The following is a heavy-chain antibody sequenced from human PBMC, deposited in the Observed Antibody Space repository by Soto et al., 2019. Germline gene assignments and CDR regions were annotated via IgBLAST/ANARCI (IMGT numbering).Heavy chain of an antibody. CDR3: ARGPLLLYYYDSSGFTTQPDY. CDR2: IWYDGSNK. Sequence: GGSLRLSCAASGFTFSSYGMHWVRQAPGKGLEWVAVIWYDGSNKYYADSVKGRFTISRDNSKNTLYLQMNSLRAEDTAVYYCARGPLLLYYYDSSGFTTQPDYWGQGTLVTVSS. J-gene: IGHJ4*02. CDR1: GFTFSSYG. V-gene: IGHV3-33*01. D-gene: IGHD3-22*01.